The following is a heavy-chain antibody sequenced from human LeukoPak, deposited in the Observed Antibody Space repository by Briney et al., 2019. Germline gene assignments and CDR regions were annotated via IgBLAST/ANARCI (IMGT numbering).Heavy chain of an antibody. CDR2: IKQDGSEK. Sequence: PGGSLRLSCAASGFTFSSYWMSWVRQAPGKGLERVANIKQDGSEKYYVDSVKGRFTISRDNAKNSLYLQMNSLRAEDTAVYYCARGRRVVTAEYYFDYWGQGTLVTVSS. CDR1: GFTFSSYW. CDR3: ARGRRVVTAEYYFDY. V-gene: IGHV3-7*01. D-gene: IGHD2-21*02. J-gene: IGHJ4*02.